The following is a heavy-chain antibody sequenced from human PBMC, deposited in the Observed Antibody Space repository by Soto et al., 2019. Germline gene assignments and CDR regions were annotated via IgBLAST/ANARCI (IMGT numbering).Heavy chain of an antibody. J-gene: IGHJ4*02. CDR3: ARWDDYGASDQYHFDQ. D-gene: IGHD4-17*01. CDR1: GYTFTASG. CDR2: TSIYNGHT. Sequence: ASVKVSWKASGYTFTASGISWVRQAPGQGLEWMGWTSIYNGHTEYSPKFLGRVVMTTDTSADTAYLELKSLRPDDAALYYCARWDDYGASDQYHFDQWGQGTLVTSPQ. V-gene: IGHV1-18*01.